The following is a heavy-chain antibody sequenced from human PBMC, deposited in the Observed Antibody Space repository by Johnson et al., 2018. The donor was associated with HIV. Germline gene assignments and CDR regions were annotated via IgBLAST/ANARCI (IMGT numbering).Heavy chain of an antibody. V-gene: IGHV3-7*02. CDR3: AKSSPAAARFRLGSAFDI. D-gene: IGHD6-6*01. CDR1: GFTFSSYW. Sequence: VQLVESGGGLIQPGGSLRLSCAASGFTFSSYWMSWVRQAPGKGLEWMATIKHDGSEKYYVDSVRGRFTISRDNAKNSLYLQMNSLRAEDTALYYCAKSSPAAARFRLGSAFDIWGQGTMVTVSS. CDR2: IKHDGSEK. J-gene: IGHJ3*02.